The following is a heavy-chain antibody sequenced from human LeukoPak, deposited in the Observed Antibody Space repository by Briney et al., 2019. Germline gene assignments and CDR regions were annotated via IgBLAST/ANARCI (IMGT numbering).Heavy chain of an antibody. D-gene: IGHD6-13*01. CDR1: GGSISSYY. CDR3: ARQLVYFDY. Sequence: NPSETLSLTCTVSGGSISSYYWSWIRQPPGKGLEWIGYIYYSGSTNYNPSLKSRVTISVDTSKNQFSLKLSSVTAADTAVYYCARQLVYFDYWGQGTLVTVSS. V-gene: IGHV4-59*01. CDR2: IYYSGST. J-gene: IGHJ4*02.